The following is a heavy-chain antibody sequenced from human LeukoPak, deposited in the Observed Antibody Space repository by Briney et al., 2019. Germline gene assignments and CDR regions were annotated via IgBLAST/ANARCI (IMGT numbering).Heavy chain of an antibody. J-gene: IGHJ4*02. CDR1: GFPFSSYG. Sequence: GSLRLSCAASGFPFSSYGMHWVRQAPGKGLEWVAFIRYDGSNKYTADSVKGRFTISRDNSKNTLYLQMNSLRAEDTAVYYCAKGSIYDSSASFDYWGQGTLVTVSS. CDR3: AKGSIYDSSASFDY. V-gene: IGHV3-30*02. D-gene: IGHD3-22*01. CDR2: IRYDGSNK.